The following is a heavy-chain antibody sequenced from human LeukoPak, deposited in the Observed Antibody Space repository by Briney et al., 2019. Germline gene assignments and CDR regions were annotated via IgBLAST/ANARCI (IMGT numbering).Heavy chain of an antibody. D-gene: IGHD3-16*01. V-gene: IGHV1-24*01. CDR2: FDPENGET. CDR3: AASGGYDY. Sequence: ASVKVSCKVSGYTLPGLSIHWVRQAPGRGLEWMGGFDPENGETVSARRLQGRLTMTEDTSSDTAYMELSSLTSEDTAVYYCAASGGYDYWGQGTLITVSS. CDR1: GYTLPGLS. J-gene: IGHJ4*02.